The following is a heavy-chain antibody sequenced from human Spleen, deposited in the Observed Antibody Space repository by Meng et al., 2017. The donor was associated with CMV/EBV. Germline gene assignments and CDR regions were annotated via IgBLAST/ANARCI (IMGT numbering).Heavy chain of an antibody. CDR3: ATAARRYYYGMDV. Sequence: GESLKISCTASGFTFSTYAFHWVRQPTGKGLEWVSSIGTVGDSYSIGSVKGRFIISREDAKNSLYLQMNSLRPGDTAVYYCATAARRYYYGMDVWGQGTTVTVSS. CDR2: IGTVGDS. CDR1: GFTFSTYA. J-gene: IGHJ6*02. V-gene: IGHV3-13*01.